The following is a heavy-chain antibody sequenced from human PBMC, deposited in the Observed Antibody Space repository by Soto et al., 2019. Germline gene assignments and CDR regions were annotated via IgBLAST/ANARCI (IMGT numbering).Heavy chain of an antibody. CDR3: ASPTRYNRKFGSFLPGYGMDV. J-gene: IGHJ6*02. V-gene: IGHV1-69*01. Sequence: QVQLVQSGAEVKKPGSSVKVSCKASGGTFSSYAISWVRQAPGQGLEWMGGIIPIFGTANYAQKFQGRVTITPDESTSTAYMELSSLRSEDTAVYYCASPTRYNRKFGSFLPGYGMDVWGQGTTVTVSS. CDR1: GGTFSSYA. D-gene: IGHD1-1*01. CDR2: IIPIFGTA.